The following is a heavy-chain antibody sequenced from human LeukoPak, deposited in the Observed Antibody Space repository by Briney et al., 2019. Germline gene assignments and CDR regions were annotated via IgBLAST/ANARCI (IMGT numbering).Heavy chain of an antibody. D-gene: IGHD1-7*01. Sequence: PSETLSLTCTVSGGSISSSSYYWGWIRQPPGKGLEWIGSIYYTGSTYYNPSLKSRVTISVDTSKNQFSLKLNSVTATDTATYYCARDDVGNYDWGQGTLVTVSS. V-gene: IGHV4-39*07. J-gene: IGHJ4*02. CDR1: GGSISSSSYY. CDR3: ARDDVGNYD. CDR2: IYYTGST.